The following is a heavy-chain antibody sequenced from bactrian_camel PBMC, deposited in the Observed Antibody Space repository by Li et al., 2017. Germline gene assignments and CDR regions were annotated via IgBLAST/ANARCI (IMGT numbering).Heavy chain of an antibody. CDR2: INMDGST. CDR3: AADFDTPGSDLWDGTGSCPNLRY. J-gene: IGHJ4*01. Sequence: HVQLVESGGGSVQAGGSLRLSCASSWISDTKYSVGWFRQGAGKEREGLAAINMDGSTTYADSVKGRFTISKAQNILTLQMNSLKAEDTAMYFCAADFDTPGSDLWDGTGSCPNLRYWGQGTQVTVS. V-gene: IGHV3S53*01. CDR1: WISDTKYS. D-gene: IGHD6*01.